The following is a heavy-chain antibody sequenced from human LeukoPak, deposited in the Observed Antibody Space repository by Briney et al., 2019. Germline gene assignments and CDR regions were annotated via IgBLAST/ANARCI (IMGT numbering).Heavy chain of an antibody. CDR2: IWNDGSTT. D-gene: IGHD4-11*01. V-gene: IGHV3-33*03. J-gene: IGHJ4*02. Sequence: GGSLRISCAASQFTFSHYGMHWVRQAPGRGLGWVAVIWNDGSTTYYADSVKGRFSISRDNSRNTLYLQMPSLRAEDTAVYYCAKDAQRGFDYSNSLEYWGQGTLVTVSS. CDR1: QFTFSHYG. CDR3: AKDAQRGFDYSNSLEY.